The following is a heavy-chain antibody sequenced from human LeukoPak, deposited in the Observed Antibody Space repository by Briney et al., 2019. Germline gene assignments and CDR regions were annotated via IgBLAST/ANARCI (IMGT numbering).Heavy chain of an antibody. CDR1: GGSISSYY. Sequence: SETLSLTCTVSGGSISSYYWSWTRQPPGKGLEWIGYIYYSGSTNYNPSLKSRVTISIDTSKNQFSLKLSSVTAADTAVYYCARDLVTVTKGFDIWGQGKMVSVSS. D-gene: IGHD4-17*01. CDR2: IYYSGST. V-gene: IGHV4-59*01. J-gene: IGHJ3*02. CDR3: ARDLVTVTKGFDI.